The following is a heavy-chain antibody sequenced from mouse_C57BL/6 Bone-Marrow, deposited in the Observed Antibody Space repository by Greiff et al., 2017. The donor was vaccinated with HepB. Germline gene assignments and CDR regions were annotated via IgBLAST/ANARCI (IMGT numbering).Heavy chain of an antibody. V-gene: IGHV2-2*01. CDR1: GFSFTSYG. J-gene: IGHJ4*01. CDR2: IWSGGST. Sequence: QVQLQQSGPGLVQPSQTLSITCTVSGFSFTSYGVHWVRQSPGKGLEWLGVIWSGGSTDYNAAFISSLSIRKDNSKSQVFFKMNSLQADDTAIYYRADTHTSAMGYWGQGTPVTVSS. CDR3: ADTHTSAMGY.